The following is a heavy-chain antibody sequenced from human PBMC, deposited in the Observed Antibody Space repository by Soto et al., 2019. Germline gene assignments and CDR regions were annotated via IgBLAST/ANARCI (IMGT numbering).Heavy chain of an antibody. CDR3: ARKVDPDCSGGSCYSPAGYYFDY. V-gene: IGHV4-39*01. CDR1: GGSISSSSYY. J-gene: IGHJ4*02. Sequence: QLQLQESGPGLVKPSETLSLTYTVSGGSISSSSYYWGWIRQPPGKVLEWIGSIYYSGSTYYNPSRKSRVGLSVDTSKNQFSLKLSSVTAADTAVYYCARKVDPDCSGGSCYSPAGYYFDYWGQGTLVTVSS. D-gene: IGHD2-15*01. CDR2: IYYSGST.